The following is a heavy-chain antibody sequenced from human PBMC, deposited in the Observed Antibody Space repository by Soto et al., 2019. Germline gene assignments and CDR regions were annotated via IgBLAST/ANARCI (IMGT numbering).Heavy chain of an antibody. J-gene: IGHJ4*02. CDR3: AKDGFECRFGELGYDY. Sequence: EVQLVESGGGLVQPGRSLRLSCAASGFTFDDYAMHWVRQAPGKGLEWVSGISWNSGSIGYADSVKGRFTISRDNAKNSLYLQMNSLRAEDTALYYCAKDGFECRFGELGYDYWGQGTLVTVSS. CDR1: GFTFDDYA. V-gene: IGHV3-9*01. D-gene: IGHD3-16*01. CDR2: ISWNSGSI.